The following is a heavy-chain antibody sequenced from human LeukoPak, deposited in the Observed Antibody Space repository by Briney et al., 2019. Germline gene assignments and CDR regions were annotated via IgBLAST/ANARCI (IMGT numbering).Heavy chain of an antibody. CDR1: GGSISSYY. CDR3: ASHPGEYGADY. CDR2: IYYSGST. D-gene: IGHD3-16*01. J-gene: IGHJ4*02. V-gene: IGHV4-59*01. Sequence: SETLSLTCTVSGGSISSYYWSWIRQPPGKGLEWIGYIYYSGSTNYNPSLKSRVTISVDTSKNQFSLKLSSMTAADTAVYYCASHPGEYGADYWGQGTLVTVSS.